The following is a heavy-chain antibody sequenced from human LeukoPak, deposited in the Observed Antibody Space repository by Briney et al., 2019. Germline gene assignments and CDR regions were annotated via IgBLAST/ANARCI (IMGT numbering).Heavy chain of an antibody. CDR3: ARENYGDHYFDY. V-gene: IGHV3-30-3*01. CDR1: GFTFGDYG. D-gene: IGHD4-17*01. CDR2: ISYDGSNK. Sequence: GSLRLSCTGSGFTFGDYGMSWVRQAPGKGLEWVAVISYDGSNKYYADSVKGQFTISRDNSKNTLFLQMNSLRAEDTAVYYCARENYGDHYFDYWGQGTLVTVSS. J-gene: IGHJ4*02.